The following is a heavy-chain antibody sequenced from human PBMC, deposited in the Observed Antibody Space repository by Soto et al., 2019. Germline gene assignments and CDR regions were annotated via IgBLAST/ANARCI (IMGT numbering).Heavy chain of an antibody. CDR2: IIPSGGST. J-gene: IGHJ4*02. Sequence: QVQVAQSGAEVKRPGASVKVSCWASGYPFTNFYIHWVRQAPGQGLEWMGIIIPSGGSTAYAQKFLGRVPMTRDTSTSTVYMEVSSLRSEDTAVYYCARADYYGSSGYHLDYWGQGTLVTVSS. CDR3: ARADYYGSSGYHLDY. CDR1: GYPFTNFY. D-gene: IGHD3-22*01. V-gene: IGHV1-46*01.